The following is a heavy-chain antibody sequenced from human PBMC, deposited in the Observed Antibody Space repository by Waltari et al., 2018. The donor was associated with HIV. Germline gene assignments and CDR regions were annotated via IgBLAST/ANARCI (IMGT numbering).Heavy chain of an antibody. CDR3: AREGPSYGDYGDY. J-gene: IGHJ4*02. Sequence: EVQLVESGGGLVQPGGSLRLSCPASGFTFSSYEMNWVPQAPGKGLEWVSYISSSGSTIYYADSVKGRFTISRDNAKNSLYLQMNSLRAEDTAVYYCAREGPSYGDYGDYWGQGTLVTVSS. CDR2: ISSSGSTI. D-gene: IGHD4-17*01. V-gene: IGHV3-48*03. CDR1: GFTFSSYE.